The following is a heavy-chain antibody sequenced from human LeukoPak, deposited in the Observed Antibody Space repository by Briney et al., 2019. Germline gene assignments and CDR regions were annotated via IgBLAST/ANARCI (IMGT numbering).Heavy chain of an antibody. CDR2: MNPNNGNT. Sequence: GASVTVSCKASGYTFTSYDINWVRQATRQGLEWMGRMNPNNGNTGYAHKFQGRVIITRKTAMRTAYMELRSLRSDDTVVYYWSREDYSNYVRYWGQGTLVTVS. J-gene: IGHJ4*02. D-gene: IGHD4-11*01. V-gene: IGHV1-8*03. CDR1: GYTFTSYD. CDR3: SREDYSNYVRY.